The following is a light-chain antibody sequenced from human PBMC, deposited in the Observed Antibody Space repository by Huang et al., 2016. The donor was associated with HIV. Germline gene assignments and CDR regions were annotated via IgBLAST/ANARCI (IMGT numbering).Light chain of an antibody. CDR1: QGISSY. CDR3: QQYYNYPYT. V-gene: IGKV1-8*01. J-gene: IGKJ2*01. CDR2: AAS. Sequence: AIRITQSPSSLSASTGDRVTITCRASQGISSYLAWYQQKPGKAPKLLIYAASTLQSGVPSRFSGSGSGTEFTLTISCLQSEDFATYYCQQYYNYPYTFGQGTKLEIK.